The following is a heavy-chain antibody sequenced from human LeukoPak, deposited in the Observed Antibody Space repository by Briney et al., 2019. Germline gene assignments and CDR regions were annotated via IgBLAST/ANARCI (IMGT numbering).Heavy chain of an antibody. J-gene: IGHJ3*02. CDR3: ARARFVTTVFDI. CDR1: GYTFTSYG. CDR2: ISAYNGST. Sequence: ASVKVSCKASGYTFTSYGISWVRQAPGQGLEWMGWISAYNGSTNYAQKLQGRVTMTTDTSTSTAYMELRSLRSDDTAVYYCARARFVTTVFDIWGQGTMVSVSS. D-gene: IGHD1-14*01. V-gene: IGHV1-18*01.